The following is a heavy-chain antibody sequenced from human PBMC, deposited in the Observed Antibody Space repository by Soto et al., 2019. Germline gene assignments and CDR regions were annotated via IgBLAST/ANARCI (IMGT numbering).Heavy chain of an antibody. V-gene: IGHV1-18*01. CDR2: VSAYNGNT. CDR3: VRDLDGSGSYYTDY. CDR1: GYMFISYG. Sequence: ASVKVSCKASGYMFISYGINWVRQAPGKGLEWIGWVSAYNGNTKSAQNLHGRVTMTTDTSTSTAYMEMRILRSDDTAVDYCVRDLDGSGSYYTDYWGPGTLVTVSS. J-gene: IGHJ4*02. D-gene: IGHD3-10*01.